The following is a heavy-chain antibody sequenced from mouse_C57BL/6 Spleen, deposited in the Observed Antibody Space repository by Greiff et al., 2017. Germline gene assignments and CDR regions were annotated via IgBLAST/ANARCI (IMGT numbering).Heavy chain of an antibody. CDR1: GYSFTSYY. CDR3: AREDYYCGSSLFDY. D-gene: IGHD1-1*01. V-gene: IGHV1-66*01. CDR2: IYPGSGNT. Sequence: QVQLQQSGPELVKPGASVKISCKASGYSFTSYYIHWVKQRPGQGLEWIGWIYPGSGNTKYNEKFKGKATLTADTSSSTAYMQLSSLTSEDAAVYYCAREDYYCGSSLFDYWGQGTTLTVSS. J-gene: IGHJ2*01.